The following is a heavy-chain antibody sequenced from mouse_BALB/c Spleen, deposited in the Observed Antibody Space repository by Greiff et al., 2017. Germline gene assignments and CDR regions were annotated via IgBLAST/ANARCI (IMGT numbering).Heavy chain of an antibody. J-gene: IGHJ4*01. V-gene: IGHV14-3*02. D-gene: IGHD1-1*01. CDR1: GFNIKDTY. CDR2: IDPANGNT. CDR3: ARGYGSSYAMDY. Sequence: EVQLQQSGAELVKPGASVKLSCTASGFNIKDTYMHWVKQRPEQGLEWIGRIDPANGNTEYDPKFQGKATITADTSSNTAYLQLSSLTSEDTAVYYCARGYGSSYAMDYWGQGTSVTVSS.